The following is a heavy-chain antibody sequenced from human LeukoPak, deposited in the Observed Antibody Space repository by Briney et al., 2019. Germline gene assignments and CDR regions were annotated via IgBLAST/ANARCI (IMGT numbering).Heavy chain of an antibody. V-gene: IGHV4-31*03. Sequence: SETLSLTCTVSGGSISSGGYYWSWIRQHPGKGLEWIGYIYYSGSTYYNPSLKSRVTISVDTSKNQFPLKLSSVTAADTAVYYCARVGYYYDSSGYFGDWFDPWGQGTLVTVSS. CDR1: GGSISSGGYY. CDR2: IYYSGST. D-gene: IGHD3-22*01. CDR3: ARVGYYYDSSGYFGDWFDP. J-gene: IGHJ5*02.